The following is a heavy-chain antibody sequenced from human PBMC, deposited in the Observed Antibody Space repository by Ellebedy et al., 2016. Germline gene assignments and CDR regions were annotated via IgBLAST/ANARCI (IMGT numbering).Heavy chain of an antibody. J-gene: IGHJ4*02. CDR3: ARLPSGNIFGYFDY. CDR1: GGSVSRDY. V-gene: IGHV4-59*02. CDR2: ISFSGFS. Sequence: SETLSLTCTVSGGSVSRDYWSWIRQPPGKGLEWIGYISFSGFSKYNPSIKSRVTISGDTSKSEFSLNLSSVTAADTAVYYCARLPSGNIFGYFDYWGQGILVTVSS. D-gene: IGHD5-18*01.